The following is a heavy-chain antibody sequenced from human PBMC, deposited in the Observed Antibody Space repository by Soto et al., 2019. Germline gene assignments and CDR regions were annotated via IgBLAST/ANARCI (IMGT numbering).Heavy chain of an antibody. V-gene: IGHV1-46*01. CDR2: INPSGGST. Sequence: QVQLVQSGAEVKKPGASVKVSCKASGYTFTSYYMHWVRQAPGQGLEWMGIINPSGGSTSYAQKFQGRVTMTRDTSTSTVYMELSSLRSEDTAVYYCARDQSIIMIGGQFDPWGQGTLVTVSS. D-gene: IGHD3-22*01. CDR3: ARDQSIIMIGGQFDP. CDR1: GYTFTSYY. J-gene: IGHJ5*02.